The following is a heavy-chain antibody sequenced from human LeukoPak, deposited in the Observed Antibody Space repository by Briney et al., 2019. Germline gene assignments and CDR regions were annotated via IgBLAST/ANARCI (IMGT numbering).Heavy chain of an antibody. V-gene: IGHV1-24*01. CDR2: FDPEDGET. J-gene: IGHJ5*02. CDR3: ATVLSACGGDCYSYWFDP. CDR1: GYTLTELS. D-gene: IGHD2-21*01. Sequence: ASVKVSCKVSGYTLTELSMHWVRQAPGKGLEWMGGFDPEDGETIYAQKFQGRVTMTEDTSTDTAYMELSSLRSEDTAVYYCATVLSACGGDCYSYWFDPWGQGTLVTVSS.